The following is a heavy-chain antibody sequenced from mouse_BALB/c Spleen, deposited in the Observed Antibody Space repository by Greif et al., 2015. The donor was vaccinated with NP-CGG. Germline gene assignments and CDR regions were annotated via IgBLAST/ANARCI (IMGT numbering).Heavy chain of an antibody. J-gene: IGHJ2*01. CDR2: INPSTGYT. V-gene: IGHV1-7*01. CDR3: ANYYGSSYYFDY. CDR1: GYTFTSYW. Sequence: VQGVESGAELAKPGASVKMSCKASGYTFTSYWMHWVKQRPGQGLEWIGYINPSTGYTEYNQKFKDKATLTADKSSSTAYMQLSSLTSEDSEVYYCANYYGSSYYFDYWGQGTTLTVSS. D-gene: IGHD1-1*01.